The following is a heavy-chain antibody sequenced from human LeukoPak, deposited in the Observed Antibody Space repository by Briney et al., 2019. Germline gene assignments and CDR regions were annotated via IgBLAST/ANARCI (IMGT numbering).Heavy chain of an antibody. D-gene: IGHD2-2*01. J-gene: IGHJ4*02. CDR2: INNNGVST. V-gene: IGHV3-23*01. CDR1: GFTFSSDS. Sequence: GGSLRLSCAASGFTFSSDSMTRVRQAPGKGLEWVSTINNNGVSTFYADPVKGRFTISRDNSKNTLYLHMNSLSAEDTAVYYCAKDSFSTSWGQGVLVTVSS. CDR3: AKDSFSTS.